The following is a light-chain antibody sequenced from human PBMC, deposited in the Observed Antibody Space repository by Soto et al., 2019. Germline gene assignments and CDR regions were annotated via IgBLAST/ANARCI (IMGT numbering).Light chain of an antibody. V-gene: IGKV3-11*01. CDR3: QQRSDWPWT. Sequence: EIVMTQSPATVSVSPGERGTLSCRASESVTDYLAWYQQKPGQAPRLLVYDVSNRAAGIPTRFSGGGSGTDFTLTISNVEPEDFAVYYCQQRSDWPWTFGQGTKVDI. CDR2: DVS. J-gene: IGKJ1*01. CDR1: ESVTDY.